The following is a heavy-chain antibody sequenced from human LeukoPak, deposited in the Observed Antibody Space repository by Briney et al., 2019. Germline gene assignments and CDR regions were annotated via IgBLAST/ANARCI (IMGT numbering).Heavy chain of an antibody. J-gene: IGHJ4*02. D-gene: IGHD2-15*01. V-gene: IGHV5-10-1*01. Sequence: HVESLMISSKGSGYSFTTYWISWVRQMPGKGVEWMGMIDSSDSYTNYSPSFQGHVTISSDKSISTAYLQWSSLKASDTAIYYCASLRCRGGSCYSVWDFWGQGTLVTVSS. CDR2: IDSSDSYT. CDR1: GYSFTTYW. CDR3: ASLRCRGGSCYSVWDF.